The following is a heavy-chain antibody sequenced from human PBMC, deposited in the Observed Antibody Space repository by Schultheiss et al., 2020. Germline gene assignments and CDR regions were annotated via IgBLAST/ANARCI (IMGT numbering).Heavy chain of an antibody. CDR1: GFTFSSYA. J-gene: IGHJ6*02. D-gene: IGHD6-6*01. CDR2: ISSSGSTI. CDR3: ARNAPPPYYSSSLYYYYGMDV. V-gene: IGHV3-48*03. Sequence: GGSLRLSCAASGFTFSSYAMHWVRQAPGKGLEWVSYISSSGSTIYYADSVKGRFTISRDNAKNSLYLQMNSLRAEDTAVYYCARNAPPPYYSSSLYYYYGMDVWGQGTTVTVS.